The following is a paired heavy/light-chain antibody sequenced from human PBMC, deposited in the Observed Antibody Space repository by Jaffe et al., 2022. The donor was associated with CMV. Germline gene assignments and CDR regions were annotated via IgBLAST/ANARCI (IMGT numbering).Light chain of an antibody. V-gene: IGKV1-39*01. CDR2: AAS. CDR1: QSISSY. J-gene: IGKJ5*01. CDR3: QQSYSTPSIT. Sequence: DIQMTQSPSSLSASVGDRVTITCRASQSISSYLNWYQQRPGKAPKLLIYAASSLQSGVPSRFSGSGSGTDFTLTISSLQPEDFATYYCQQSYSTPSITFGQGTRLEIE.
Heavy chain of an antibody. CDR1: GFSFSSYE. CDR3: LGYCSSGSCYYYMDV. V-gene: IGHV3-48*03. J-gene: IGHJ6*03. D-gene: IGHD2-15*01. CDR2: ISSSGSTI. Sequence: EVQLVESGGGLVQPGGSLRLSCAASGFSFSSYEMNWVRQAPGKGLEWVSYISSSGSTIYYADSVKGRFTISRDNAKNSLYLQMNSLRAEDTGVYYCLGYCSSGSCYYYMDVWGKGTTVTVSS.